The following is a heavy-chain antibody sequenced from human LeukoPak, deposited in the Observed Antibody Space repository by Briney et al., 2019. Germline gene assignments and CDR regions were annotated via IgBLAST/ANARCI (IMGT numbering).Heavy chain of an antibody. V-gene: IGHV3-74*01. CDR1: GFTFSSYW. CDR3: ERDVAGSGSL. D-gene: IGHD3-10*01. Sequence: GGSLRLSCAASGFTFSSYWMHWVRQAPGKGLVWVARINDHGSITGYADSVKGRFTVSRDNAWNTLYLQMNSLRAEDTAVYYCERDVAGSGSLWGQGTLITVSS. CDR2: INDHGSIT. J-gene: IGHJ4*02.